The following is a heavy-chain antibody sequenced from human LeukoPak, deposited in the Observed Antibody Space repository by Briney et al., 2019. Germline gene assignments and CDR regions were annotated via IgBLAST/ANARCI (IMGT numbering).Heavy chain of an antibody. CDR2: ISSDGNSK. J-gene: IGHJ4*02. Sequence: GGSLRLSCAASGFSFIGYFMTWVRQAPGKGLEWIAFISSDGNSKYYADSVRGRFTISRDNAKNSLYLQMNSLRAEDTAVYYCARETRWDFDYWGQGALVSVSS. CDR3: ARETRWDFDY. D-gene: IGHD5-24*01. V-gene: IGHV3-11*04. CDR1: GFSFIGYF.